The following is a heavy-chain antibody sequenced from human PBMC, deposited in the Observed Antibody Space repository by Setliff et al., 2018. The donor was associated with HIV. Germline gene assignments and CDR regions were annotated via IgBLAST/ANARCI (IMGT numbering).Heavy chain of an antibody. CDR1: GFTFSSYA. J-gene: IGHJ4*02. CDR2: ISAGGGDT. V-gene: IGHV3-23*01. D-gene: IGHD2-2*02. Sequence: AGGSLRLSCAASGFTFSSYAMSWVRQAPGKGLEWVSTISAGGGDTYYADSVKGRFTISRDKSKNTLSLQMSSLRAEDTAVYYCAKASVTSIQYFDYWGQGTLVTVSS. CDR3: AKASVTSIQYFDY.